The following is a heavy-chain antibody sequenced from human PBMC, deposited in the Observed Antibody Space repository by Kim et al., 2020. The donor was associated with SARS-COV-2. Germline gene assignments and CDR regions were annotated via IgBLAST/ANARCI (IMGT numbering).Heavy chain of an antibody. J-gene: IGHJ6*02. Sequence: GGSLRLSCAASGFDFGTHSMNWVRQAPGKGLEWASSIGGASNYIYYADSVKGRFTISRDNAKNSLYLQMNSLRAEDTAVYYCARGGYCSSTSCYFYYYALDVWGQGTTVTVSS. V-gene: IGHV3-21*01. CDR2: IGGASNYI. CDR1: GFDFGTHS. CDR3: ARGGYCSSTSCYFYYYALDV. D-gene: IGHD2-2*01.